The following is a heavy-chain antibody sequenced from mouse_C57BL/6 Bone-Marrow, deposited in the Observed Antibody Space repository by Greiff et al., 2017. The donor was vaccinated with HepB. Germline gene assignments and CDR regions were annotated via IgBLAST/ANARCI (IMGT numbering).Heavy chain of an antibody. CDR1: GFTFSDYY. CDR2: INYDGSST. V-gene: IGHV5-16*01. Sequence: DVQLVESEGGLVQPGSSMKLSCTASGFTFSDYYMAWVRQVPEKGLEWVANINYDGSSTYYLDSLKSRFIISRDNAKNILYLQMSSLKSEDTATYYCAREGYYYGSGVCAMDYWGQGTSVTVSS. CDR3: AREGYYYGSGVCAMDY. J-gene: IGHJ4*01. D-gene: IGHD1-1*01.